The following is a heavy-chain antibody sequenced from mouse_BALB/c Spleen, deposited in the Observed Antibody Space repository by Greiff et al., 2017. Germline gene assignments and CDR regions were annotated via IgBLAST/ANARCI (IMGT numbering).Heavy chain of an antibody. J-gene: IGHJ4*01. CDR3: ARRGMDY. CDR2: ISSGGSYT. V-gene: IGHV5-9-4*01. Sequence: EVQGVESGGGLVKPGGSLKLSCAASGFTFSSYAMSWVRQSPEKRLEWVAEISSGGSYTYYPDTVTGRFTISRDNAKNTLYLEMSSLRSEDTAMYYCARRGMDYWGQGTSVTVSS. CDR1: GFTFSSYA.